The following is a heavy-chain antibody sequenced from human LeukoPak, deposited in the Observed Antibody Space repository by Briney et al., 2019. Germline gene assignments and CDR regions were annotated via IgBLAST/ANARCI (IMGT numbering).Heavy chain of an antibody. J-gene: IGHJ6*03. CDR3: EKVTTTVTPYYYYYYMDL. CDR1: GFTFSSYE. V-gene: IGHV3-48*03. CDR2: IISSGSTI. Sequence: GGSLRLSCAASGFTFSSYEMSWVRQAPGKGPEGVSYIISSGSTIYYADSVKGRFTISRDKAKNSLYLQMNSLRAEDTAVYYCEKVTTTVTPYYYYYYMDLWGQGTTVTISS. D-gene: IGHD4-17*01.